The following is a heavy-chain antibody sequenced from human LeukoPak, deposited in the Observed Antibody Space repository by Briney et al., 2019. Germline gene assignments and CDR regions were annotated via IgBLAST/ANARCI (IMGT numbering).Heavy chain of an antibody. CDR3: ARGRGAYCSGGSCYRAYYYYYMDV. CDR2: INHSGST. D-gene: IGHD2-15*01. V-gene: IGHV4-34*01. J-gene: IGHJ6*03. Sequence: PSETLSLTCAVYGGSFSGYYWSWIRQPPGKGLEWIGEINHSGSTNYNPSLKSRVTISVDTSKNQFSLKLSSVTAADTAVYYCARGRGAYCSGGSCYRAYYYYYMDVWGKGTTVTVSS. CDR1: GGSFSGYY.